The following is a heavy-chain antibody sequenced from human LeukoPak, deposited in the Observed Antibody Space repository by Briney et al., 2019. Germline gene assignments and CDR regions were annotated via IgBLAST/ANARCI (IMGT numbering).Heavy chain of an antibody. CDR1: GGSISSYY. V-gene: IGHV4-59*01. CDR3: ARTYYYDSSGYYTLEYYFDY. J-gene: IGHJ4*02. Sequence: SETLSLTCTVSGGSISSYYWSWIRQPPGKGLEWIGYIYYSGSTNYNPSLTSRVTISVDTSKNQFSLKLSSVTAADTAVYYCARTYYYDSSGYYTLEYYFDYWGQGTLVTVSS. D-gene: IGHD3-22*01. CDR2: IYYSGST.